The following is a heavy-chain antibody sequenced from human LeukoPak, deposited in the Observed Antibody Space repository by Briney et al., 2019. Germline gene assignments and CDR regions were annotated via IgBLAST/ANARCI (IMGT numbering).Heavy chain of an antibody. CDR3: AKLGCTGTICHANY. J-gene: IGHJ4*02. V-gene: IGHV3-23*01. CDR2: ISGGGDSV. Sequence: WGSLTLSCAASGFPFSDYARTWVRQTPGKGLEWVSVISGGGDSVDYADSMKGRFTISRDNSKNTPYLQMYSLRAEDTALYYCAKLGCTGTICHANYWGQGTL. D-gene: IGHD2-2*01. CDR1: GFPFSDYA.